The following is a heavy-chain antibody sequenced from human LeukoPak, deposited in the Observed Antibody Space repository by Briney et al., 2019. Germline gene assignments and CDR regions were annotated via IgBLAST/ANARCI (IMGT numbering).Heavy chain of an antibody. Sequence: PGGSLRLSCAASGFTFSSYEMNWVRQAPGKGLEWVSYIRSSGNNIYYADSVKGRFTISRDNAKNSLYLQMNSLRAEDSGLYYCARAGSYFDYWGQGTLVTVSS. J-gene: IGHJ4*03. D-gene: IGHD1-26*01. V-gene: IGHV3-48*03. CDR2: IRSSGNNI. CDR1: GFTFSSYE. CDR3: ARAGSYFDY.